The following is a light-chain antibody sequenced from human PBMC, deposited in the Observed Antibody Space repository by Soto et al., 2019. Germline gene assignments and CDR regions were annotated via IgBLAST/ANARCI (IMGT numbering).Light chain of an antibody. J-gene: IGKJ3*01. CDR1: QGITND. CDR3: PQFNSDPFT. V-gene: IGKV1-9*01. CDR2: ASS. Sequence: DIQLTQSPSFLSASVGDRVTITCRASQGITNDLAWYQQKPGKAPKLLIYASSSLQRGVPSTFSGSGFATEFTLTISSLQPEEFATYFCPQFNSDPFTFGPGTTVDFK.